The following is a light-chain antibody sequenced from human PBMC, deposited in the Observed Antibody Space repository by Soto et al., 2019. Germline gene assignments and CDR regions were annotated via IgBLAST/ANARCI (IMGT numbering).Light chain of an antibody. CDR1: SSDVGAYNY. CDR3: CSYTNSAYV. CDR2: DVS. Sequence: SVLIQPRSVSGSPGQSVTISCTGTSSDVGAYNYVSWYQQHPAKAPNLMIYDVSKRPSGVPDRFSGSKSGNTASLTISGLQAEDEGDYYCCSYTNSAYVFGTGTKVTVL. V-gene: IGLV2-11*01. J-gene: IGLJ1*01.